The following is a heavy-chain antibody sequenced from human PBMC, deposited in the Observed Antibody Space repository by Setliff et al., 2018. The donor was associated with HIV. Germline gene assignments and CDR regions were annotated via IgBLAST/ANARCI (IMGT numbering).Heavy chain of an antibody. D-gene: IGHD3-3*01. J-gene: IGHJ4*02. CDR3: ARDLKRPNSNFWGGYPIPFDS. Sequence: ASVKVSCKASGYTFTSYAMNWVRQAPGQGLEWMGWINTNTGNPTYAQGFTGRFVFSLDTSVSTTYLQISSLKAEDTAVYYCARDLKRPNSNFWGGYPIPFDSWGQGTLVTVSS. V-gene: IGHV7-4-1*02. CDR2: INTNTGNP. CDR1: GYTFTSYA.